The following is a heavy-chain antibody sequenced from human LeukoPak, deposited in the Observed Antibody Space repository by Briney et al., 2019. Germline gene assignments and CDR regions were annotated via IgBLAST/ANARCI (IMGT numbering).Heavy chain of an antibody. CDR2: ISGSGDSS. CDR1: GFTFRSYA. CDR3: ANRRWLVSSFDY. D-gene: IGHD6-19*01. J-gene: IGHJ4*02. V-gene: IGHV3-23*01. Sequence: GGSLRLSCAASGFTFRSYAMNWVRQAPGKGLEWVSAISGSGDSSYYADSVKGRFTISRDNSKNTLYLQMNSLRAEDTAVYYCANRRWLVSSFDYWGQGTLVTVSS.